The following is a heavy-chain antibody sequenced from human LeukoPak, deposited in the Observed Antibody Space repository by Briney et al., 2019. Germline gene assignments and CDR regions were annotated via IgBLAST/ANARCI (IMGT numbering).Heavy chain of an antibody. Sequence: ASVKVSCKASGYTFTSYDINWVRQAPGQGLEWMGWISAYNGNTNYAQKLQGRVTMTTDTSTSTAYMELRSLRSDDTAVYYCARDIVETHSSSVYRAFDIWGQGTMVTVSS. CDR2: ISAYNGNT. CDR3: ARDIVETHSSSVYRAFDI. CDR1: GYTFTSYD. J-gene: IGHJ3*02. D-gene: IGHD6-6*01. V-gene: IGHV1-18*01.